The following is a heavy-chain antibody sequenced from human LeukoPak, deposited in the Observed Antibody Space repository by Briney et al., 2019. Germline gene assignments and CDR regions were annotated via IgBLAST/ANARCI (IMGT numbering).Heavy chain of an antibody. V-gene: IGHV4-39*01. J-gene: IGHJ5*02. CDR3: ARPFSSSWYGDNWFDP. Sequence: SETLSLTCTVSGGSISSSYYYWGWIRQPPGKGLEWIGSIYSSGSTYYNPSLKSRVTISVDTSKNQFSLKLSSVTAADTAVYYCARPFSSSWYGDNWFDPWGQEPWSPSPQ. CDR1: GGSISSSYYY. D-gene: IGHD6-13*01. CDR2: IYSSGST.